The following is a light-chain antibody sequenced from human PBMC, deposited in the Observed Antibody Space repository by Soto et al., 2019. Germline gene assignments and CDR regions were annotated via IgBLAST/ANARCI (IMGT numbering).Light chain of an antibody. CDR2: WAS. J-gene: IGKJ1*01. CDR1: QSVLYSSNNKNY. V-gene: IGKV4-1*01. CDR3: QQYYSTPWT. Sequence: DIVMTQSPDSLAVSLGERATINCKSSQSVLYSSNNKNYLAWYQKKPGQPPKLLIYWASTRESGVPDRYSGSGSGTDFTLTISSLQAEDVAVYYCQQYYSTPWTFGQGTKVENK.